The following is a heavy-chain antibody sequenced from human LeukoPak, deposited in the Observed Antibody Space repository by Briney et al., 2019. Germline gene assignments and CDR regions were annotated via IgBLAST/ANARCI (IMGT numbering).Heavy chain of an antibody. D-gene: IGHD5-24*01. CDR1: GFTFSDYN. CDR2: ISGSSSYI. Sequence: GGSLRLSCAASGFTFSDYNMNWVRQAPGKGLEWASSISGSSSYIYYADSVKGRFTISRDNAKNSLYLQMNSLRAEDAAVYYCARVREMASRDFDYWGQGTLVTVSS. CDR3: ARVREMASRDFDY. V-gene: IGHV3-21*01. J-gene: IGHJ4*02.